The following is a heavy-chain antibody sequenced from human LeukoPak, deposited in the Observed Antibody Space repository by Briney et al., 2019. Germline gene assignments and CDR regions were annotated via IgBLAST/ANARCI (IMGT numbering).Heavy chain of an antibody. J-gene: IGHJ4*02. CDR3: ARTLKRPLGDY. CDR1: GFTFSSYE. Sequence: GGSLRLSCAASGFTFSSYEMNWVRQAPGKGLEWVSYISSSGSTIYYADSVKGRFTISRDNAKSSLYLQMNSLRAEDTAVYYCARTLKRPLGDYWGQGTLVTVSS. CDR2: ISSSGSTI. V-gene: IGHV3-48*03. D-gene: IGHD1-1*01.